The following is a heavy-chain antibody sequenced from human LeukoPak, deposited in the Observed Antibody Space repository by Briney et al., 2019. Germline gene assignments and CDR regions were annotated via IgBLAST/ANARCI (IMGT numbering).Heavy chain of an antibody. V-gene: IGHV4-34*01. D-gene: IGHD6-13*01. Sequence: NSSETLSLTCAVYGGSFSGYYWSWIRQPPGKGLEWIGEINHSGSTNYNPSLKSRVTISVDTSKNQFSLKLSSVTAADTAVYYCARGVYIAAAQYGYWGQGTQVTVSS. CDR1: GGSFSGYY. J-gene: IGHJ4*02. CDR2: INHSGST. CDR3: ARGVYIAAAQYGY.